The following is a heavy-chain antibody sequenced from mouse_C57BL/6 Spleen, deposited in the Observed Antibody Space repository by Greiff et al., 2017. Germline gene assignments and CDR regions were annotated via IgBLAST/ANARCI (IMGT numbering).Heavy chain of an antibody. V-gene: IGHV1-61*01. CDR2: IYPSDSET. Sequence: QVQLQQPGAELVRPGSSVKLSCKASGYTFTSYWMDWVKQRPGQGLEWIGNIYPSDSETHYNQKFKDKATLTVDKSSSTAYMQLSSLTSEDSAVYYCARSDDGYSYAMDDWGQGTSVTV. J-gene: IGHJ4*01. CDR3: ARSDDGYSYAMDD. CDR1: GYTFTSYW. D-gene: IGHD2-3*01.